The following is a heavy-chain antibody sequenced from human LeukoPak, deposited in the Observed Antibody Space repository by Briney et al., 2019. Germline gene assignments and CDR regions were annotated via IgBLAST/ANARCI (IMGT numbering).Heavy chain of an antibody. CDR2: IAPISGTP. Sequence: SVKVSCKASGGTFTHYVISWVRQAPGQGLEWMGGIAPISGTPMYAQRFQGRVTITADTSTYTAYLEMSSLTSEDTAVYYCARSRRGSGGSCYSCYFDYWGQGTLVTVSS. J-gene: IGHJ4*02. V-gene: IGHV1-69*06. CDR3: ARSRRGSGGSCYSCYFDY. D-gene: IGHD2-15*01. CDR1: GGTFTHYV.